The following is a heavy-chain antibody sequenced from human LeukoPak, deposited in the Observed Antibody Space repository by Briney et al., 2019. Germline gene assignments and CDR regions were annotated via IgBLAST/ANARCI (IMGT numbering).Heavy chain of an antibody. J-gene: IGHJ4*02. CDR1: GYTFTGYY. CDR3: GTLLSNGPFDY. CDR2: IYPNSGAT. V-gene: IGHV1-2*02. Sequence: GASVKVSCKASGYTFTGYYMQWVRQAPGQGLEWMGYIYPNSGATKYAQKFQGRVTMTRDTSISTAYMELSGLRSDDTAVYYCGTLLSNGPFDYWGQGSLVTVSS.